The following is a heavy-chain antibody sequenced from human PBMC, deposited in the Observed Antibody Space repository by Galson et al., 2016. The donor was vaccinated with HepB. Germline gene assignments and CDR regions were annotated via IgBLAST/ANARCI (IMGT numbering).Heavy chain of an antibody. CDR2: IYPGDFET. V-gene: IGHV5-51*01. CDR1: GYMFARYW. D-gene: IGHD2-15*01. Sequence: QSGAEVTKPEESLKISCKGSGYMFARYWIGWVRQMPGKGLEWMGNIYPGDFETRYSPSFQGQVTISVDKSISTAYLHWTSLRASDTATCYCARYGIAGCCCGSCYTCFYYYGRDVWGQGTTVTVSS. J-gene: IGHJ6*02. CDR3: ARYGIAGCCCGSCYTCFYYYGRDV.